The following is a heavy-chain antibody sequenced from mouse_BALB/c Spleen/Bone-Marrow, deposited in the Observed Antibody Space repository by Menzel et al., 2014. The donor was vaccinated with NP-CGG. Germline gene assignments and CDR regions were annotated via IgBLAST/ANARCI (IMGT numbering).Heavy chain of an antibody. CDR1: GYSITSGYY. Sequence: DVQLQESGPGLVKPSQSLSLTCSVTGYSITSGYYWNWIRQFPGNKLEWMGYISYDGSNDYNPSLKNRISITRDTSKNQLFLKLNSVTTEDTATYYCANYYGSSYWYFDVWGAGTTVTISS. CDR3: ANYYGSSYWYFDV. J-gene: IGHJ1*01. D-gene: IGHD1-1*01. CDR2: ISYDGSN. V-gene: IGHV3-6*02.